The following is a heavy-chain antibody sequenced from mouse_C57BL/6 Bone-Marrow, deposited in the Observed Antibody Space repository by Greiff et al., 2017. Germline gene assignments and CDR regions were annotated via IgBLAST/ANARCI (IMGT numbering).Heavy chain of an antibody. J-gene: IGHJ2*01. D-gene: IGHD1-1*01. CDR2: IHPNSGST. CDR1: GYTFTSYW. V-gene: IGHV1-64*01. CDR3: ARPFYYGCHDY. Sequence: QVQLRQPGAELVKPGASVTLSCKASGYTFTSYWMHWVKQRPGQGLEWIGMIHPNSGSTNYNEKFKSKATLTVDKSSSTAYMQLSSLTSEDSAVYYCARPFYYGCHDYWGQGTTLTVSS.